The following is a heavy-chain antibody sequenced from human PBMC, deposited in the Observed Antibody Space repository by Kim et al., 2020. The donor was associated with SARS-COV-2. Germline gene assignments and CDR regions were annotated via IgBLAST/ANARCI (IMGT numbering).Heavy chain of an antibody. D-gene: IGHD3-22*01. CDR2: ISSSSSTI. V-gene: IGHV3-48*04. CDR3: ARGNYYDSSGYYLPFDY. CDR1: GFTFSSYI. J-gene: IGHJ4*02. Sequence: GGSLRLSCAASGFTFSSYIMNWVRQAPGKGLEWVSYISSSSSTIYYADSVKGRFTISRDNAKNSLYLQVNSLRAEDTAVYYCARGNYYDSSGYYLPFDYWGQGTLVTVSS.